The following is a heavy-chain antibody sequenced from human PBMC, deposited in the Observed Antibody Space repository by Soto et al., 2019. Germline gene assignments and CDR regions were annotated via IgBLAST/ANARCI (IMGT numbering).Heavy chain of an antibody. Sequence: PGGSLRLSCAASGFTFSDYYMSWIRQAPGKGLEWVSYISSSGSTIYYADSVKGRFTISRDNAKNSLYLQMNSLRAEDTAVYYCARTLSSSWYFFPSTIDYWGQGTLVTVSS. V-gene: IGHV3-11*01. CDR3: ARTLSSSWYFFPSTIDY. CDR1: GFTFSDYY. J-gene: IGHJ4*02. D-gene: IGHD6-13*01. CDR2: ISSSGSTI.